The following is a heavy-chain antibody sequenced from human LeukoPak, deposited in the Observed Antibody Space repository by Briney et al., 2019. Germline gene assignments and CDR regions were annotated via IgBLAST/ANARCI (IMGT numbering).Heavy chain of an antibody. CDR1: GGSISSYY. CDR2: IYTSGST. CDR3: ARDGGYCSSTNCYDY. J-gene: IGHJ4*02. V-gene: IGHV4-4*07. Sequence: PSETLSLTCTVSGGSISSYYWSWIRQPAGKGLEWIGRIYTSGSTNYNPSLKSRVTISVDTSKNQFSLKLRSVTAADTAVYYCARDGGYCSSTNCYDYWGQGTLVTVSS. D-gene: IGHD2-2*03.